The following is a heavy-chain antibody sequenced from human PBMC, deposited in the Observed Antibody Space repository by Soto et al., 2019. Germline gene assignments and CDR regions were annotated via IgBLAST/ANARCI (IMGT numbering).Heavy chain of an antibody. V-gene: IGHV3-30*18. Sequence: RLSCAASGFTFSTYGMHWVRQAPGKGLEWVAVISYDEINKYYADSVKGRFTISRDNSKNTLYLQMNSLGPEDTALYYCAKGVVVTTTYFHYWGQGTLVTVSS. CDR1: GFTFSTYG. CDR2: ISYDEINK. CDR3: AKGVVVTTTYFHY. D-gene: IGHD2-21*02. J-gene: IGHJ1*01.